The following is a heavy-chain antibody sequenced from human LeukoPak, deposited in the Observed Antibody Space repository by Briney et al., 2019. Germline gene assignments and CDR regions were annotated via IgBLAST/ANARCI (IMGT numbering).Heavy chain of an antibody. CDR2: INWNSDTK. V-gene: IGHV3-9*01. CDR1: GFAFHNYA. CDR3: AKDTGGNGAYFYAMDV. D-gene: IGHD4-23*01. Sequence: GGSLRLSCVGSGFAFHNYAMHWVRRPPGKGLARVSAINWNSDTKAYADSVKGRFTISRDRARNSLYLQMDSLRPEDTALYYCAKDTGGNGAYFYAMDVWGQGTSVTVSS. J-gene: IGHJ6*02.